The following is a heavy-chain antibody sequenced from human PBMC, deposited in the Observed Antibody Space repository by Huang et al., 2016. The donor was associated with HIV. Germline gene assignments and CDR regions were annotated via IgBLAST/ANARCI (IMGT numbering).Heavy chain of an antibody. V-gene: IGHV4-61*01. CDR2: VSYPGST. J-gene: IGHJ4*02. D-gene: IGHD2-2*01. Sequence: QVQLQESGPRLVKPSETLSLSCSVSGDSVTTYYYYWSWIRQSPGKKLEWIGYVSYPGSTYYNPSLKSRVTVAKDTSKNQFSLKMTSMTAADTAVYYCATAPPRQPALFDFWGQGTLVTVSS. CDR1: GDSVTTYYYY. CDR3: ATAPPRQPALFDF.